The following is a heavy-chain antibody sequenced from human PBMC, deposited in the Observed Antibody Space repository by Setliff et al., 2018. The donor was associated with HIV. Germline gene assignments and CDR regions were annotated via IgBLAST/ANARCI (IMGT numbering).Heavy chain of an antibody. CDR1: GYSLTKYA. V-gene: IGHV1-3*01. CDR2: INANKGNT. Sequence: ASVKVSCKASGYSLTKYALHWVRQAPGQRLEWMGWINANKGNTKYSQKFQGKVTITRDMSTSTAYMELSSLRSQDTAIYYCAADLVGSYNFWGGYYQGPDAFDIWGQGTMVTVSS. J-gene: IGHJ3*02. CDR3: AADLVGSYNFWGGYYQGPDAFDI. D-gene: IGHD3-3*01.